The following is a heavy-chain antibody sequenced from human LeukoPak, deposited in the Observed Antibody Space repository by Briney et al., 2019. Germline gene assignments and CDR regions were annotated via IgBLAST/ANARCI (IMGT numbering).Heavy chain of an antibody. V-gene: IGHV3-30*18. D-gene: IGHD1-26*01. CDR1: GFTFSSYG. CDR2: ISYDGSNK. Sequence: GGSLRLSCAASGFTFSSYGMHWVRQAPGKGLEWVAVISYDGSNKYYADSVKGRFTISRDNSKNTLYLQMNSLRAEDTAVYYCAKGEWELPYYFDYWGQGTLVTVSS. CDR3: AKGEWELPYYFDY. J-gene: IGHJ4*02.